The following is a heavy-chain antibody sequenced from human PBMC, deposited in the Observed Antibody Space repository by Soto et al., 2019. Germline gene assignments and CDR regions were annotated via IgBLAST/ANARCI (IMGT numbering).Heavy chain of an antibody. V-gene: IGHV1-18*04. Sequence: ASVKVSCKASGYTFTSYGISWVRQAPGQGLDWLGWISAYNGNTNSAPKLQGRVTMTTDTSTSTAYMELRSLRSDDTAVYYCARDQLSDFWSGYYIRGFYYGMDVWGQGTTVTVSS. CDR2: ISAYNGNT. D-gene: IGHD3-3*01. CDR3: ARDQLSDFWSGYYIRGFYYGMDV. J-gene: IGHJ6*02. CDR1: GYTFTSYG.